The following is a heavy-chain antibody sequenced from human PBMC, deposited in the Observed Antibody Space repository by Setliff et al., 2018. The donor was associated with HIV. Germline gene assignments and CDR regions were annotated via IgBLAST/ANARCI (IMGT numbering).Heavy chain of an antibody. Sequence: GGSLRLSCAASGLTFSSYAMSWVRQAPGKGLEWVSSISSSSSYIYYADSVKGRFTISRDNSKNTLFLQMSSLRPEDTAVYYCVKLYYYDSSGYGGVSTDSWGQGTLVTVSS. J-gene: IGHJ4*02. CDR3: VKLYYYDSSGYGGVSTDS. CDR1: GLTFSSYA. CDR2: ISSSSSYI. D-gene: IGHD3-22*01. V-gene: IGHV3-23*01.